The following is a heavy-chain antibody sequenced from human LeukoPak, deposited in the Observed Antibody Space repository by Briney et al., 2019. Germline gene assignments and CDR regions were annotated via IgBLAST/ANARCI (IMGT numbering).Heavy chain of an antibody. D-gene: IGHD4-11*01. Sequence: GGSLRLSCAASGFTFSSYWMHWGRQAPGKGLVWVSRLSSDGGTTRYADSVKGRFTISRDNAKNTLFLQMDSLRAEDTAVYYCARAMTSWGQGTLVTVSS. J-gene: IGHJ4*02. CDR2: LSSDGGTT. CDR1: GFTFSSYW. CDR3: ARAMTS. V-gene: IGHV3-74*01.